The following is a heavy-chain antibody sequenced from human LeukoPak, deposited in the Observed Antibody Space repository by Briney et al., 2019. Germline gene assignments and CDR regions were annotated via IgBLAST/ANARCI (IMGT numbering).Heavy chain of an antibody. J-gene: IGHJ4*02. CDR1: GHTFTGYY. Sequence: GASVKVSCKASGHTFTGYYMHWVRQAPGQGLEWMGWINPNSGGTNYAQKFQGRVTMTRDTSISTAYMELSRLRSDDTAVYYCARGRGYYDILTGWFDYWGQGTLVTVSS. CDR3: ARGRGYYDILTGWFDY. CDR2: INPNSGGT. D-gene: IGHD3-9*01. V-gene: IGHV1-2*02.